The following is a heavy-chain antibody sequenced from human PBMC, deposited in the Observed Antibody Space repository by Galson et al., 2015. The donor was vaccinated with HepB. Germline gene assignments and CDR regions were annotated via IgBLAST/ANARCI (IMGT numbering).Heavy chain of an antibody. D-gene: IGHD1-26*01. J-gene: IGHJ6*02. CDR1: GFTFSSYA. Sequence: SLRLSCAASGFTFSSYAMHWVRQAPGKGLEWVAVISYDGSNKYYADSVKGRFTISRDNSKNTLYLQMNSLRAEDTAVYYCARGTGMGDYYYGMDVWGQGTTVTVSS. CDR2: ISYDGSNK. CDR3: ARGTGMGDYYYGMDV. V-gene: IGHV3-30-3*01.